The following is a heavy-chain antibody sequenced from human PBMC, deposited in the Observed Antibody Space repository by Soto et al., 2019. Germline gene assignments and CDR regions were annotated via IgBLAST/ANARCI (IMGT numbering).Heavy chain of an antibody. V-gene: IGHV1-69*13. J-gene: IGHJ3*02. CDR1: GGTFSSYA. CDR3: ARVNRPQVAAAGTWAFDI. CDR2: IIPIFGTA. Sequence: AASVKVSCKASGGTFSSYAISWVRQAPGQGLEWMGGIIPIFGTANYAQKFQGRVTITADESTSTAYMELSSLRSEDTAVYYCARVNRPQVAAAGTWAFDIWGQGTMVTVSS. D-gene: IGHD6-13*01.